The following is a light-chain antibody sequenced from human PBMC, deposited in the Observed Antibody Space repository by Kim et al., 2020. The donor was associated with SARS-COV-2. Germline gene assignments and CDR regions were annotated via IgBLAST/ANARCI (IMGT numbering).Light chain of an antibody. V-gene: IGLV3-1*01. Sequence: SYELTQPPSVSVSPGQTASITCSGDKLGDKYACWYQQKPGQSPVLVIYQDSKRPSGIPERFSGSNSGNTATLTISGTQAMDEADYYCQAWDNSNYVFGTG. CDR1: KLGDKY. J-gene: IGLJ1*01. CDR3: QAWDNSNYV. CDR2: QDS.